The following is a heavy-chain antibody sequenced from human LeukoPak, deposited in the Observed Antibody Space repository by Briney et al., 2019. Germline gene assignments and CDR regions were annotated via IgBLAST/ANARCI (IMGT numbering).Heavy chain of an antibody. D-gene: IGHD2-8*01. CDR3: ATYCASGKCADH. V-gene: IGHV3-23*01. CDR2: IIDSVDNT. Sequence: PGGSLRLSCATSGFTFSSHAMNRVRQAPGKGLEWVSGIIDSVDNTHYADSVKGRFTISRDSPESTLYLQMNSLRADDTAVYYCATYCASGKCADHWGQGTLVTVSS. CDR1: GFTFSSHA. J-gene: IGHJ4*02.